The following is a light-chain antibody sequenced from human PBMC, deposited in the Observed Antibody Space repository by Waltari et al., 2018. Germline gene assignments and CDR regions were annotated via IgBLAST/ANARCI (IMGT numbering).Light chain of an antibody. Sequence: QFALAQPASVSGSPGQSITISCTGTANDIGGYNYVSWYQQPPGLAPKLMIYDVSNRPSGVSNRFSGSKSGNTASLTISGRQAEDEADYYCSSYTSSSTYVLFGGGTKLTVL. CDR3: SSYTSSSTYVL. CDR1: ANDIGGYNY. V-gene: IGLV2-14*03. J-gene: IGLJ2*01. CDR2: DVS.